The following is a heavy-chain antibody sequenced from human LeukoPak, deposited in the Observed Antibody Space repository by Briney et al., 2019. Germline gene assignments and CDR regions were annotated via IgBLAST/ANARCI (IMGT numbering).Heavy chain of an antibody. CDR3: ARLRDDTTNYDY. CDR2: INQDGSQK. Sequence: PGGSLRLSCTGYGFRFSTYWVSWVRQSPGKGLERVASINQDGSQKEYVDSVKGRFTIPRDNAKNSLFLQMNSLRAEDTAVYFCARLRDDTTNYDYWSQGTLVTVSS. V-gene: IGHV3-7*01. CDR1: GFRFSTYW. D-gene: IGHD2/OR15-2a*01. J-gene: IGHJ4*02.